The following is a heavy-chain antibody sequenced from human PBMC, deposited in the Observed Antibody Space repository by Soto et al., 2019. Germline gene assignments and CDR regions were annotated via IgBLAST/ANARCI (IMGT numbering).Heavy chain of an antibody. J-gene: IGHJ5*02. CDR1: GYTFTGYY. V-gene: IGHV1-2*02. CDR3: GSSRQYIYGSQWFDP. CDR2: INPNIGGT. D-gene: IGHD5-18*01. Sequence: GASVKVSCKASGYTFTGYYMHWVRQAPGQGLEWMGWINPNIGGTNYAQKFQGSVTMTRDTSMSTAYMDLSRLSSDDTAVYYCGSSRQYIYGSQWFDPWGQRTLFAVSS.